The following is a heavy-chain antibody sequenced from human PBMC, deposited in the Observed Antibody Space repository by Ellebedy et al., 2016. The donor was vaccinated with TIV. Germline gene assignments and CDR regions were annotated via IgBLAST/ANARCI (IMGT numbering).Heavy chain of an antibody. V-gene: IGHV4-59*08. CDR3: ARRKVRSGPAFDY. CDR2: FSYTGST. CDR1: GASISSYS. D-gene: IGHD3-10*01. J-gene: IGHJ4*02. Sequence: MPSETLSLTCTVSGASISSYSWAWIRQPPGMGLDYIGYFSYTGSTNYSPPLNSRVSISVDTSKNQFSLKLSSVTAADTAVYYCARRKVRSGPAFDYWGQGTLVTVSS.